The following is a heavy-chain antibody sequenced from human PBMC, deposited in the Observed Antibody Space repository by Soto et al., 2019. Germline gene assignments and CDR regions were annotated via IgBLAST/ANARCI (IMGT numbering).Heavy chain of an antibody. Sequence: ASVKVSCKASGYTFTSYGISWVRQAPGQGLEWMGWISAYNGNTNYAQKLQGRVTMTTDTSTSTAYMELRSLRSDDTAVYYCARGTDDYGDYGYYYYGMDVWGQGTTVTVSS. CDR2: ISAYNGNT. J-gene: IGHJ6*02. V-gene: IGHV1-18*01. D-gene: IGHD4-17*01. CDR1: GYTFTSYG. CDR3: ARGTDDYGDYGYYYYGMDV.